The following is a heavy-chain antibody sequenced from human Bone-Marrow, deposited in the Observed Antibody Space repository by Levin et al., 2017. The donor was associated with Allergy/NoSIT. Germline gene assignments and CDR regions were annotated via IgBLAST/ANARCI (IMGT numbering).Heavy chain of an antibody. CDR2: IVVGSGNT. J-gene: IGHJ6*02. CDR1: GFTFTSSA. Sequence: SVKVSCKASGFTFTSSAVQWVRQARGQRLEWIGWIVVGSGNTNYAQKFQERVTITRDMSTSTAYMELSSLRSEDTAVYYCAAYQLGELSSSWYHYYYYGMDVWGQGTTVTVSS. V-gene: IGHV1-58*01. CDR3: AAYQLGELSSSWYHYYYYGMDV. D-gene: IGHD6-13*01.